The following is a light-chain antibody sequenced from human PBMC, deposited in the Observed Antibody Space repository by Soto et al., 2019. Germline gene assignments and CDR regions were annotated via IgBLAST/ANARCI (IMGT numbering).Light chain of an antibody. CDR2: ATS. Sequence: GDIVTITCRASQGIAPYLAWFQQKPGKVPKLLIYATSTLQSGVPSRFSGSGSGTDFTLTITSLQPEDVATYYFQKYNSAPLTFGGGTKVAIK. V-gene: IGKV1-27*01. CDR3: QKYNSAPLT. J-gene: IGKJ4*01. CDR1: QGIAPY.